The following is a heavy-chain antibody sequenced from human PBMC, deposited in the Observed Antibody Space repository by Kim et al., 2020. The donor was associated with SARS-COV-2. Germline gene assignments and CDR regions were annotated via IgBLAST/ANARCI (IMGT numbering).Heavy chain of an antibody. Sequence: RKSRVTISVDTSKNQFSLKLSSVTAADTAVYYCARQRITMIVGSRWFDPWGQGTLVTVSS. V-gene: IGHV4-39*01. D-gene: IGHD3-22*01. CDR3: ARQRITMIVGSRWFDP. J-gene: IGHJ5*02.